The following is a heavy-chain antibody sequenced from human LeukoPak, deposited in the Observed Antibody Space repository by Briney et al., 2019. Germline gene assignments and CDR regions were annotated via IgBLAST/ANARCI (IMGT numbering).Heavy chain of an antibody. V-gene: IGHV3-48*03. CDR2: ISSSGSTI. D-gene: IGHD3-22*01. CDR3: ARDGYYYDSSGYLPLAFDI. CDR1: GFTFSSYE. Sequence: PGGSLRLSCAASGFTFSSYEMNWVRQAPGKGLEWVSYISSSGSTIYYADSVKGRFTISRDNAKNSLYLQMNSLRAEDTAVYYCARDGYYYDSSGYLPLAFDIWGQGTMVTVSS. J-gene: IGHJ3*02.